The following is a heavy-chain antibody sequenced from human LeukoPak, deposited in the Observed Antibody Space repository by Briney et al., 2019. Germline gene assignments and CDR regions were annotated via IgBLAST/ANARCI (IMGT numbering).Heavy chain of an antibody. J-gene: IGHJ4*02. CDR1: GFTFSTYA. Sequence: PGGSLRLSCAASGFTFSTYAMNWVRQAPGKGLEWVAVISDDGRHNYYADSVKGRFTISRDNTKSTLYLQMNSLRDDDSAAYFCARVYLERLTAGYFDHWGQGTRSPSPQ. V-gene: IGHV3-30*04. D-gene: IGHD2-8*01. CDR2: ISDDGRHN. CDR3: ARVYLERLTAGYFDH.